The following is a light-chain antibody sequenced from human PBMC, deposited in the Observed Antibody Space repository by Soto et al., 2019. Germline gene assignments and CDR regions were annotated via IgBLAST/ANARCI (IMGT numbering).Light chain of an antibody. J-gene: IGLJ2*01. V-gene: IGLV1-40*01. Sequence: QSVLTQPPSVSGAPGQRVTISCTGRSSNIGAGYDVHWYQQLPGTAPKLLIYGNNNRPSGVPDRFSGSKSGTSASLAITGLRAEDEADYYCQSYDNSLSGSKVFGGGTKLTVL. CDR3: QSYDNSLSGSKV. CDR1: SSNIGAGYD. CDR2: GNN.